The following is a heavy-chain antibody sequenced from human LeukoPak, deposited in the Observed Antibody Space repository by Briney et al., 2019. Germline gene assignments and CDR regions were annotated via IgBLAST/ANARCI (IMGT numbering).Heavy chain of an antibody. Sequence: SETLSLTCAVSGGSISSSNWWSWVRQPPGKGLEWIGEIYHSGSTNYNPSLKSRVTISVDTPKNQFSLKLSSVTAADTAVYYCARAHGVVDPFSPFDIWGQGTMVTVSS. V-gene: IGHV4-4*02. CDR2: IYHSGST. D-gene: IGHD3-22*01. CDR3: ARAHGVVDPFSPFDI. J-gene: IGHJ3*02. CDR1: GGSISSSNW.